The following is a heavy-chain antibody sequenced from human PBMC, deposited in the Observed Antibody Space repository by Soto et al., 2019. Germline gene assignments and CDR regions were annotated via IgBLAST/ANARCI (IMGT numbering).Heavy chain of an antibody. D-gene: IGHD1-26*01. CDR2: IGGSNTDR. CDR1: RFIFSDYA. V-gene: IGHV3-23*01. CDR3: AKDAVSYNGKWDWFDS. J-gene: IGHJ5*01. Sequence: DVQLLQSGGGLVQPGGSLTLSCAASRFIFSDYAMNWVRQAPGKGLEWVSSIGGSNTDRYYADSVKGRFIISRDNSKNTMYLQTTSLRDDDTAVYYCAKDAVSYNGKWDWFDSWGQGTLVTVSS.